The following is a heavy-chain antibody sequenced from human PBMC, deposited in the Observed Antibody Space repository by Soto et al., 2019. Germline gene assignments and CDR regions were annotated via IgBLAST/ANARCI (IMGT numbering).Heavy chain of an antibody. J-gene: IGHJ4*02. V-gene: IGHV3-21*01. CDR1: GFTFSRYS. Sequence: GGSLRLSCAASGFTFSRYSMNWVRQAPGKGLEWVSSISCTTNYIYYADSMKGRFTVSRDNAKNSVYLDMNSLSAEDTAVYYCAREYGDLTSNVDYWGQRTLVTVST. D-gene: IGHD4-17*01. CDR2: ISCTTNYI. CDR3: AREYGDLTSNVDY.